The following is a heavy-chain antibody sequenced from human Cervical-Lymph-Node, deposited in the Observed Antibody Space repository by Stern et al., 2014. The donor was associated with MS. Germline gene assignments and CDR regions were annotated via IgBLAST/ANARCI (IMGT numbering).Heavy chain of an antibody. CDR1: GYMFASHW. Sequence: QLVQSGAEVKKPGESLKISCKASGYMFASHWIGWVRQMPGKGLEWMGIIAPGDSNTIYSPSSQGQVTISVDKSTSTAYLQWSSLKASDTAMYYCARVNGGNSDWFDPWGQGTLVTVSS. CDR3: ARVNGGNSDWFDP. V-gene: IGHV5-51*01. J-gene: IGHJ5*02. CDR2: IAPGDSNT. D-gene: IGHD4-23*01.